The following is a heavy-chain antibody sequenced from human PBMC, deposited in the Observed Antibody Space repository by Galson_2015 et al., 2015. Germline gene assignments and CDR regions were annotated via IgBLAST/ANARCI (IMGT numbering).Heavy chain of an antibody. D-gene: IGHD6-13*01. V-gene: IGHV1-24*01. CDR3: ATTHGYDGSWGDYFYMDV. Sequence: SVKVSCKVSGYSLIELSMNWVQQAPGKGLEWIGGFDPESVETIFAQQFQGRVAVTEDTSTDTAYMELSSLRSEDTAVYYCATTHGYDGSWGDYFYMDVWGKGTTVTVSS. CDR1: GYSLIELS. J-gene: IGHJ6*03. CDR2: FDPESVET.